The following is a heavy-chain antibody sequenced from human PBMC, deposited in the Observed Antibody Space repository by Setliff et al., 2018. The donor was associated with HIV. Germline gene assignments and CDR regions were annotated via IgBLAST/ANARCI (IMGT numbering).Heavy chain of an antibody. CDR2: IPRLGPA. J-gene: IGHJ5*02. D-gene: IGHD3-10*01. V-gene: IGHV4-4*02. Sequence: SETLSLTCAVSGDSIRSNNWWTWVRLSPGNGLLWIGEIPRLGPANYHPSLRSRVTISADQSKGRFTISSDNSKNTLYLQMDSLRGDDTAVYYCAKDFFTGGFDPWGQGTLVTVSS. CDR3: LRGDDTAVYYCAKDFFTGGFDP. CDR1: GDSIRSNNW.